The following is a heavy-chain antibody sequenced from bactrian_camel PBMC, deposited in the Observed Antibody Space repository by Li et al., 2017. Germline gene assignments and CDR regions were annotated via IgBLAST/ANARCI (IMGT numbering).Heavy chain of an antibody. D-gene: IGHD5*01. J-gene: IGHJ4*01. CDR1: GSIYGDAC. CDR2: IDRAGSP. CDR3: AADLYFTGCSGGVFSSMGYDS. V-gene: IGHV3S53*01. Sequence: HVQLVESGGGSVQAGGSLRLSCGASGSIYGDACVGWVRQAPGKEREGVAAIDRAGSPTYTYSVKDRFTISKDSAQNTLYLQMNNLKPEDTAMYYCAADLYFTGCSGGVFSSMGYDSWGQGTQVTVS.